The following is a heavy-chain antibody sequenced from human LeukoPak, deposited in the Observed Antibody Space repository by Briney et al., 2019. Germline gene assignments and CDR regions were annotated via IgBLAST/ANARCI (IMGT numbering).Heavy chain of an antibody. CDR2: IGPHSTFT. D-gene: IGHD2/OR15-2a*01. V-gene: IGHV1-2*02. CDR3: VREGEGPLSKDFDY. CDR1: GVTFTDPY. J-gene: IGHJ4*02. Sequence: ASMKVSSKSSGVTFTDPYIHWVRQGPGQGLERIGYIGPHSTFTSSPQEFQGRVTMTRDASMSTAYMELTRLTSDDTAVYYCVREGEGPLSKDFDYWGQGTLVTVSS.